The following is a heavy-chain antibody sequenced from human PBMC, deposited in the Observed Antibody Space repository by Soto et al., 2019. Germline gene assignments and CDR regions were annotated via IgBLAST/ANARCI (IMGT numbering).Heavy chain of an antibody. Sequence: EVQLLESGGGLVQPGGSLRLSCAASGFTFSNYAMSWVHRAPGRGLEWVSTISGSGANTYYPDSVKGRFTISRDNSKNTLYLQMNSLRAEDTAVYYCAKDWELTDPWGQGTLVTVSS. V-gene: IGHV3-23*01. CDR1: GFTFSNYA. J-gene: IGHJ5*02. CDR2: ISGSGANT. CDR3: AKDWELTDP. D-gene: IGHD1-26*01.